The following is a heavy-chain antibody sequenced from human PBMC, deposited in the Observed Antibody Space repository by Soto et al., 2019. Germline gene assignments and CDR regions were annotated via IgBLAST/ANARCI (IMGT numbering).Heavy chain of an antibody. CDR3: TTERCTGTNCYVKNAFDS. D-gene: IGHD2-2*01. CDR2: IKTKTDGGTT. V-gene: IGHV3-15*01. J-gene: IGHJ3*02. CDR1: GFTFNDAW. Sequence: GGSLRLSCAASGFTFNDAWMTWVRQAPGKGLEWVGRIKTKTDGGTTDYAAPVKGRFTISRDDSKNTVYLQMNSLKIEDTGVYYCTTERCTGTNCYVKNAFDSWGQGTMLTVSS.